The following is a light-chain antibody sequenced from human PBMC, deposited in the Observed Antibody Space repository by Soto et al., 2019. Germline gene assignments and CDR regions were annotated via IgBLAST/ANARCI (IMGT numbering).Light chain of an antibody. Sequence: EIVMTQSPATVSVSPGERATLSCRASQSVSSDLAWYHQKPGQAPRLLIYGASTRATGIAARFSGSGSGTEFTLTISSLQSEDFVVYYCQHYNNWPPWTFGQGTKVDI. CDR2: GAS. J-gene: IGKJ1*01. V-gene: IGKV3D-15*01. CDR1: QSVSSD. CDR3: QHYNNWPPWT.